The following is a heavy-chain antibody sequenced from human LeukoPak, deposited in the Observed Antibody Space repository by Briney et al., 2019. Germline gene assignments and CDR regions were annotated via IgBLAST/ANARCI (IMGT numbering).Heavy chain of an antibody. J-gene: IGHJ3*02. Sequence: SETLSLTCAVYGGSFSDYYWSWIRQPPGKGLEWIGEINHSGSTNYNPSLKSRVTISVDTSKNQFSLKLSSVTAADTAVYYCARVGGIWGQGTMVTVSS. V-gene: IGHV4-34*01. CDR1: GGSFSDYY. D-gene: IGHD3-10*01. CDR2: INHSGST. CDR3: ARVGGI.